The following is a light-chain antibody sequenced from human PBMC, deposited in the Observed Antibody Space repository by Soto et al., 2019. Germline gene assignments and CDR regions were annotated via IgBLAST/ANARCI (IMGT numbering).Light chain of an antibody. CDR1: QSVRRN. V-gene: IGKV3-15*01. J-gene: IGKJ5*01. Sequence: EIVMTQSPATLSVSPGERATLSCGASQSVRRNLAWYQQRPGQAPRLLIYGASTRATGIPARFSGSGSGTEVTLTISSLQSEDFAVYYCQQYNDWPPAITFGQGTRLEIK. CDR2: GAS. CDR3: QQYNDWPPAIT.